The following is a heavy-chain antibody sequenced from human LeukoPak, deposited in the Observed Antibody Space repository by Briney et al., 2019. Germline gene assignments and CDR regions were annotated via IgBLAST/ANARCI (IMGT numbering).Heavy chain of an antibody. CDR1: GFSVSSNC. CDR2: IYSSGVP. Sequence: GFLRLSCAVSGFSVSSNCVDWVRQAPGKGFEWVSMIYSSGVPDYADSVKGRFSISRDSSKNTVVLQMNSLRAEDTALYYCTGGHNEFYFENWGRGTLVTVSS. CDR3: TGGHNEFYFEN. D-gene: IGHD3-16*01. J-gene: IGHJ4*02. V-gene: IGHV3-53*01.